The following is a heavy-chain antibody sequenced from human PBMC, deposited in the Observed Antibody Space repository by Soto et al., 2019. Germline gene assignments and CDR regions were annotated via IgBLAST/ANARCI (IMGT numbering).Heavy chain of an antibody. J-gene: IGHJ4*02. D-gene: IGHD2-15*01. CDR1: GFTFSSYA. CDR3: ARAGCSGGSCYSPADY. Sequence: GGSLRLSCAASGFTFSSYAMHWVRQAPGKGLEWVAVISYDGSNKYYADSVKGRFTISRDNSKNTLYLQMNSLRAEDTAVYYCARAGCSGGSCYSPADYWGQGTLVTVSS. V-gene: IGHV3-30-3*01. CDR2: ISYDGSNK.